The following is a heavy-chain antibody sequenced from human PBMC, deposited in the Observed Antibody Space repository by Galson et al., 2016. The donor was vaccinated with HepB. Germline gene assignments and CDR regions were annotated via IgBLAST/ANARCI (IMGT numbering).Heavy chain of an antibody. Sequence: LSLTCTVSGGSISSSSYYWGWIRQPPGKGLEWIGNIYYSGATYYNPSLKSRVTISVDTSKNQFSLKVSSVTAADTAVYYCARAVWLPLSGMDVWGQGTTVTVSS. CDR2: IYYSGAT. V-gene: IGHV4-39*07. CDR3: ARAVWLPLSGMDV. J-gene: IGHJ6*02. D-gene: IGHD3-10*01. CDR1: GGSISSSSYY.